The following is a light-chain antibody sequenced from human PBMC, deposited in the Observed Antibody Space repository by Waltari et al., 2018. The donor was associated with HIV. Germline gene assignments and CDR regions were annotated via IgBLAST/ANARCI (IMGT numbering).Light chain of an antibody. CDR3: LQDSDYPWT. CDR1: QGVRDK. CDR2: GAS. J-gene: IGKJ1*01. Sequence: DIKMTQSPSSLSASIGDSVTITCRERQGVRDKLGWYQQKPGKAPQRLIYGASNLQSGVPSRFSGSRSGTEFTLTIISLQPEDFATYYCLQDSDYPWTFGQGTKVEIK. V-gene: IGKV1-17*01.